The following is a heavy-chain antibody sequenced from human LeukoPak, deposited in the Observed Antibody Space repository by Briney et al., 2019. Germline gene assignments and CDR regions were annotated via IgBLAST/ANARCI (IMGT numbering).Heavy chain of an antibody. CDR2: ISGSGVST. CDR3: AKDTRRGLTYYYDSSGYYFDY. V-gene: IGHV3-23*01. D-gene: IGHD3-22*01. J-gene: IGHJ4*02. Sequence: PGGSLRLSCAASGFTFSSYAMSWVRQAPGKGLEWVSGISGSGVSTNHADSEKGRFTISRDNSKSTMYLQMNSLRAEDTAVYYCAKDTRRGLTYYYDSSGYYFDYWGQGTLVTVSS. CDR1: GFTFSSYA.